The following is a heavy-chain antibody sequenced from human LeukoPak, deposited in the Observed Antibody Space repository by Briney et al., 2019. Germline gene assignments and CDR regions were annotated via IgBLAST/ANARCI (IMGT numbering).Heavy chain of an antibody. Sequence: SQTLSLTCAVSGGSISSGGYSWSWIRQPPGKGLEWIGNIYHSGSTYYNPSLKSRVTISVDRSKNQFSLKLSSVTAADTAVYYCARGDYYDSSGHYYVPYYFDYWGQGTLVTVSS. CDR1: GGSISSGGYS. CDR2: IYHSGST. CDR3: ARGDYYDSSGHYYVPYYFDY. D-gene: IGHD3-22*01. V-gene: IGHV4-30-2*01. J-gene: IGHJ4*02.